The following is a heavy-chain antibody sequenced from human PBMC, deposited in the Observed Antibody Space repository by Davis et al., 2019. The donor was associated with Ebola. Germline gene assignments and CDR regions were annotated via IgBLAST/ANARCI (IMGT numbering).Heavy chain of an antibody. D-gene: IGHD6-6*01. CDR3: ARAARLTVGWFDP. CDR1: GGSISSYY. CDR2: VYDSETT. V-gene: IGHV4-59*01. Sequence: MPGGSLRLSCSVSGGSISSYYWSWIRQPPGKGLEWIGDVYDSETTNYNPSLNSRVTMSVDTTNNQFFLKLSSVTAADTAVYFCARAARLTVGWFDPWGQGTLVTVSS. J-gene: IGHJ5*02.